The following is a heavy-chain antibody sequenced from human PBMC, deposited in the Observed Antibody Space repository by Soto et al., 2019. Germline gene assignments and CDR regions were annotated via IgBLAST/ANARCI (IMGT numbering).Heavy chain of an antibody. V-gene: IGHV3-7*05. CDR3: AKLNGGLWAVIDY. CDR2: LDQGGGEK. Sequence: GSLRLACAASGVTVSSYAMAVFCQAPGKGLEWVANLDQGGGEKHYGDSVKGRFTISRDNAKNSLYLQMNSLRAEDTAVYSCAKLNGGLWAVIDYWGEGPLVTGSX. D-gene: IGHD3-16*01. CDR1: GVTVSSYA. J-gene: IGHJ4*02.